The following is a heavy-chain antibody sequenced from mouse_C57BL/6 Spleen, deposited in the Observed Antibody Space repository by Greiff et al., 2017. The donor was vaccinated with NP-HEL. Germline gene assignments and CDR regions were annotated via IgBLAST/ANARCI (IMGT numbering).Heavy chain of an antibody. CDR2: IHPNSGST. D-gene: IGHD3-3*01. Sequence: QVQLQQPGAELVKPGSSVKLSCKASGYTFTSYWMHWVKQRPGQGLEWIGMIHPNSGSTNYNEKFKSKATLTVDKSSSTAYMQLSSLTSEDSAVYYCARREEGREFAYGGQGTLVTVSA. CDR1: GYTFTSYW. CDR3: ARREEGREFAY. V-gene: IGHV1-64*01. J-gene: IGHJ3*01.